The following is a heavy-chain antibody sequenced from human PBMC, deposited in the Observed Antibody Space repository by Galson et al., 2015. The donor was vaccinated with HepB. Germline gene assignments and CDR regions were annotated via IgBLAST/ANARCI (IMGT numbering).Heavy chain of an antibody. J-gene: IGHJ4*02. D-gene: IGHD3-3*01. V-gene: IGHV1-69*06. CDR2: IIPIFGTA. Sequence: SVKVSCKASGGTFSSYAISWVRQAPGQGLEWMGGIIPIFGTANYAQKFQGRVTITADKSTSTAYMELSSLRSEDTAVYYCARTVRFLEWYYFDYWGQGTLVTVSS. CDR1: GGTFSSYA. CDR3: ARTVRFLEWYYFDY.